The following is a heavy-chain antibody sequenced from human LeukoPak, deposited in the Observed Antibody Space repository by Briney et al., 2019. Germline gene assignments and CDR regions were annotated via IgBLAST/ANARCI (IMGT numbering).Heavy chain of an antibody. CDR2: IYYSGST. J-gene: IGHJ4*02. CDR3: ALYSSGWSEYYFDY. V-gene: IGHV4-59*11. CDR1: GGSISRHY. D-gene: IGHD6-19*01. Sequence: SETLSLTCTVTGGSISRHYWRWIRQPPGKGLEWIGYIYYSGSTNYNPSLKSRVTISVDTSKSQFYLKLRSVTAADTAVDYCALYSSGWSEYYFDYWGQGTLVTVSS.